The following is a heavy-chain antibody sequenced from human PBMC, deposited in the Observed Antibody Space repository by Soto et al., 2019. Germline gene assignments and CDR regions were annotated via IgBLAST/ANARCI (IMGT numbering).Heavy chain of an antibody. D-gene: IGHD3-9*01. Sequence: GGSLRLSCAASGFTVSSNYMSWVRQAPGKGLEWVSVIYSGGSTYYADSVKGRFTISRDNSKNTLYLQMNSLRAEDTALYYCAKDIAPRSDFDWLLYPYYYYGMDVWGQGTTVTVSS. J-gene: IGHJ6*02. V-gene: IGHV3-53*05. CDR3: AKDIAPRSDFDWLLYPYYYYGMDV. CDR1: GFTVSSNY. CDR2: IYSGGST.